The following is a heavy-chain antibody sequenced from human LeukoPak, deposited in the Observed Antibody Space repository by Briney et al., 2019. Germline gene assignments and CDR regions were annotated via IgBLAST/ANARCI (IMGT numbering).Heavy chain of an antibody. J-gene: IGHJ4*02. V-gene: IGHV3-66*01. D-gene: IGHD1-26*01. Sequence: PGGSLRLSCAASGFTVSSNYMSWVRQAPGRGLEWVSVIYSGGSTYYADSVKGRFTISRDNSKNTLFLQMNSLRAGDTAVYYCARDYSGSYSGLGYWGQGTLVTVSS. CDR3: ARDYSGSYSGLGY. CDR2: IYSGGST. CDR1: GFTVSSNY.